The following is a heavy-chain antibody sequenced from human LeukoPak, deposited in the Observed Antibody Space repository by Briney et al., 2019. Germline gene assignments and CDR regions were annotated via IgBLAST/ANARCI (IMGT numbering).Heavy chain of an antibody. Sequence: KPSETLSLTCTVSGGSISSYYGSWVRQPAGKGLEWIGRIYISGSTNYTPSLKTRVTISIEKSKNQFSLKLSSVTAADTAVYYCARSITGTVFDYWGQGTLVTVSS. CDR2: IYISGST. D-gene: IGHD1-7*01. CDR1: GGSISSYY. V-gene: IGHV4-4*07. J-gene: IGHJ4*02. CDR3: ARSITGTVFDY.